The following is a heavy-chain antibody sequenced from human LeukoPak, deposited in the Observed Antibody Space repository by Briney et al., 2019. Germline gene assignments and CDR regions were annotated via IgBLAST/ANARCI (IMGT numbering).Heavy chain of an antibody. J-gene: IGHJ4*02. CDR3: ARDTYYYDSSGYSFFDY. D-gene: IGHD3-22*01. Sequence: TSETLSLTCAVYGGSFSGYYWSWIRQPPGKGLEWIGEINHSGSTNYNPSLKSRVTMSVDTSKNQFSLKLSSVTAADTAVYYCARDTYYYDSSGYSFFDYWGQGTLVTVSS. V-gene: IGHV4-34*01. CDR2: INHSGST. CDR1: GGSFSGYY.